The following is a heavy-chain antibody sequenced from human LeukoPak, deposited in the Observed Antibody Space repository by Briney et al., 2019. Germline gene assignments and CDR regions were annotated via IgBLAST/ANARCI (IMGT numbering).Heavy chain of an antibody. CDR3: ARNGYTKSWTHLDY. Sequence: PSETLSLTCTVSSGSLRSYHWAWIRQPAGKTLEWHGFIYTTGDTDYNPSLKSRVTMSVDTSKNQFSLNLRSVTTADTAFYYCARNGYTKSWTHLDYWGQGILVSVSS. V-gene: IGHV4-4*07. CDR2: IYTTGDT. J-gene: IGHJ4*02. CDR1: SGSLRSYH. D-gene: IGHD3/OR15-3a*01.